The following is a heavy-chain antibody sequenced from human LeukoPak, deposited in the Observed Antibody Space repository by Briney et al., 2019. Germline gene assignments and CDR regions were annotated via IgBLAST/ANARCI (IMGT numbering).Heavy chain of an antibody. CDR1: GFTFSSYA. V-gene: IGHV3-23*01. D-gene: IGHD1-26*01. CDR3: AKKVVVGATSPYSDFQD. J-gene: IGHJ1*01. CDR2: ISGSGVTT. Sequence: GGSLRLSCVASGFTFSSYARSWVRQAPGKGLEWVSAISGSGVTTHYAGSVKGRFSISRDNSKNTLYLQMNSLRAEDTALYYCAKKVVVGATSPYSDFQDWGQGTLVTVSS.